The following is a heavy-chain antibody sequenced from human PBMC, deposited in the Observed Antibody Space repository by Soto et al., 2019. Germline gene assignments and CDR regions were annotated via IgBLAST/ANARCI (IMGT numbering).Heavy chain of an antibody. CDR2: TSGSGGST. D-gene: IGHD2-15*01. V-gene: IGHV3-23*01. CDR1: GFTFTTYA. Sequence: GGSLRLSCAASGFTFTTYAMTWVRQAPGKGLECVSATSGSGGSTYYADSVKGRFTISRDNSKNTLYLQMNSLRAEDTAVYFCAKDKDTTFSPQDYWGQGTLVTVSS. J-gene: IGHJ4*02. CDR3: AKDKDTTFSPQDY.